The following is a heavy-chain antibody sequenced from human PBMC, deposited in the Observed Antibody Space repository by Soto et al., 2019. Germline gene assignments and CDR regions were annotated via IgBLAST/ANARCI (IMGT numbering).Heavy chain of an antibody. V-gene: IGHV1-18*01. D-gene: IGHD3-3*01. J-gene: IGHJ6*02. Sequence: ASVKVSCKASGYTFTSYGISWVRQAPGQGLEWMGWISAYNGNTNYAQKLQGRVTMTTDTSTRTAYMELRSLRSDDTAVYYCASHSPDEPTIFGVVPYYYGMDVWGQGTTVTVSS. CDR1: GYTFTSYG. CDR3: ASHSPDEPTIFGVVPYYYGMDV. CDR2: ISAYNGNT.